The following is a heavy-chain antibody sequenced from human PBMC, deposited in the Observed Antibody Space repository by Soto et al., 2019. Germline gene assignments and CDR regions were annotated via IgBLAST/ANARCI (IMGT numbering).Heavy chain of an antibody. CDR3: ATDRAAYSSGWHTNFNF. D-gene: IGHD6-19*01. CDR2: FDPEDGET. Sequence: ASVQVSCKVSGYTLAGLAMHWVRQAPGKGLEWMGGFDPEDGETIYAQKFQARVTMTEDTSTDTAYMELSSLRSEDTAVYYCATDRAAYSSGWHTNFNFWGQGTLVTVSS. V-gene: IGHV1-24*01. CDR1: GYTLAGLA. J-gene: IGHJ4*02.